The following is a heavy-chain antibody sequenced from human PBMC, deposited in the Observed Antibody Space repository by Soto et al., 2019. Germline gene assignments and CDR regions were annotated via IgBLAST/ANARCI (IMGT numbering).Heavy chain of an antibody. V-gene: IGHV1-18*01. CDR2: ISPYDGDT. Sequence: QVQLVQSGVEVKKPGASVKVSCKASGYTFTTYGISWVRQAPEQGLEWMGWISPYDGDTNYADTRQGRVTLTTDTSTTTAYMELRSLRSDDTAMYYCARDHGGSYQADSFDPWGQGTLVIVSS. CDR1: GYTFTTYG. CDR3: ARDHGGSYQADSFDP. D-gene: IGHD1-26*01. J-gene: IGHJ5*02.